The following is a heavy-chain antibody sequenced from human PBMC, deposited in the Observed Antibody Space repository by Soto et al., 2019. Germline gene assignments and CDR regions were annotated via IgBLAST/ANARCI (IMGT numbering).Heavy chain of an antibody. CDR1: GYTFTSYD. CDR2: MNPNSGNT. V-gene: IGHV1-8*01. Sequence: QVQLVQSGAAVKKPGASVKVSCKASGYTFTSYDINWVRQATGQGLERMGWMNPNSGNTGYAQKLQGRVTITRNTSIRTAYMELSSLRSEDTALYYSAREKTSYGMDVWGQGTTVTVSS. CDR3: AREKTSYGMDV. J-gene: IGHJ6*02.